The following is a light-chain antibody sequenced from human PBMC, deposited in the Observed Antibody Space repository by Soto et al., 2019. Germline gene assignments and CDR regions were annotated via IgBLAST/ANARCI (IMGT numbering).Light chain of an antibody. CDR1: QSISSY. J-gene: IGKJ1*01. Sequence: DIQMTQSPSTLSASVGDRVTITCRASQSISSYLAWYQQKPGKAPKLLIYAASSLESGVPSRFSGSGSGTEFTLTISSLQPDDFATYYCQQYNSHWTFGQGTKVDI. V-gene: IGKV1-5*01. CDR2: AAS. CDR3: QQYNSHWT.